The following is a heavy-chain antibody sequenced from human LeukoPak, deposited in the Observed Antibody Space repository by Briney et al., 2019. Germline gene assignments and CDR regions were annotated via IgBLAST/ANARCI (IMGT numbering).Heavy chain of an antibody. CDR3: ARTRYYYNSRSYGAPYYFDY. D-gene: IGHD3-10*01. V-gene: IGHV4-39*01. J-gene: IGHJ4*02. CDR2: IYYSGST. Sequence: PSETLSLTCNVSGDSISSSSYYWGWIRQPPGKGLEWIGSIYYSGSTYYNPSLKSRVTISVDTSKNQFSLKLSSVTAADTAVYYCARTRYYYNSRSYGAPYYFDYWGQGTLVTVSS. CDR1: GDSISSSSYY.